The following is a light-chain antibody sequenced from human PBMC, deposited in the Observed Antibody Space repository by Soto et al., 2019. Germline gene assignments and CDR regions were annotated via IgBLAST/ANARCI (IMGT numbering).Light chain of an antibody. CDR1: QTISSW. Sequence: DLQMTQSPSTLSGSVGDRVTITCRASQTISSWLAWYQQKPGKAPKLLIYKASTLTSGVPSRFSGSGSGTEFTLTISSLQPDDFATYYCQHYNSYSEAFGQGTKVELK. V-gene: IGKV1-5*03. J-gene: IGKJ1*01. CDR2: KAS. CDR3: QHYNSYSEA.